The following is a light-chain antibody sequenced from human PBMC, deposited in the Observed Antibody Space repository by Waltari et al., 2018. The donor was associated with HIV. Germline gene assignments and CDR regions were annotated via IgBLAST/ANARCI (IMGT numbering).Light chain of an antibody. CDR3: QQYNDLSA. CDR2: KAS. Sequence: DIQMTQSPSTLSASVGDRVTITCRASEGISTWLAWYQQKPGEAPKLLIYKASKLQRGVPSRFSDSGSETDFTLTINNLQPDDFGNYYCQQYNDLSAFGQGTKVEVK. V-gene: IGKV1-5*03. J-gene: IGKJ1*01. CDR1: EGISTW.